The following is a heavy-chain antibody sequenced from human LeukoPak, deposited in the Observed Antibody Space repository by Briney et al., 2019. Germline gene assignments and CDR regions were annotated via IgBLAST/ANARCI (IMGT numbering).Heavy chain of an antibody. CDR2: IYYSGST. Sequence: SETLSFTCTVSGGSISSYYWSWIRQPPGKGLEWIGYIYYSGSTNYNPSLKSRVTISVDTSKNQFSLKLSSVTAADTAVYYCARQDGNLDPWGQGTLVTVSS. J-gene: IGHJ5*02. CDR3: ARQDGNLDP. V-gene: IGHV4-59*08. CDR1: GGSISSYY.